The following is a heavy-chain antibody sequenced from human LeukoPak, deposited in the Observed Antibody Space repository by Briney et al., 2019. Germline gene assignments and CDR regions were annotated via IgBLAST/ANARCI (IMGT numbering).Heavy chain of an antibody. CDR3: AKDLGSGWYYFDN. J-gene: IGHJ4*02. CDR2: IWYDGSEK. CDR1: GFTFRTYG. V-gene: IGHV3-33*06. Sequence: GGSLRLSCAASGFTFRTYGMHWVRQAPGKGLEWVAVIWYDGSEKYYADSVKCRFTISRDNFKNTLYLQMDSLRVEDTAVYYCAKDLGSGWYYFDNWGQGTLVTVSS. D-gene: IGHD6-19*01.